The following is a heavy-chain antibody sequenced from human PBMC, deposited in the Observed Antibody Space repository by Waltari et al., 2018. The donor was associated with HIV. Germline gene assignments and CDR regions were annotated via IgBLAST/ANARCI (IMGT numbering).Heavy chain of an antibody. J-gene: IGHJ3*01. CDR2: IWPSDSVI. D-gene: IGHD3-16*01. Sequence: QLVQSGGEVKQTGESLKISCKGSGFTFTNYWIAWVRQMPGKVQEWLGMIWPSDSVIKYSPSCQGHVTISADRSISTAYLQWSSLRASDTAMYYCASPKGGWLFAFDVWGQGTMVTVSS. V-gene: IGHV5-51*01. CDR3: ASPKGGWLFAFDV. CDR1: GFTFTNYW.